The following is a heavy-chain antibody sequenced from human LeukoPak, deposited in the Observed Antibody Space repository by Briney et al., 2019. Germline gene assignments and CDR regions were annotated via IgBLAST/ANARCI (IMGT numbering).Heavy chain of an antibody. CDR3: ARVGDGYSVNYFDY. CDR2: ISSTSSTV. J-gene: IGHJ4*02. D-gene: IGHD5-24*01. CDR1: GYTFSNYN. V-gene: IGHV3-48*02. Sequence: PGGSLRLSCAASGYTFSNYNMSSVRQAPGKGLEWVSYISSTSSTVYYADSVKGRFTVSRDNAKNSLYLQMNSLRDENAAMFYCARVGDGYSVNYFDYWGQGTLVTVSS.